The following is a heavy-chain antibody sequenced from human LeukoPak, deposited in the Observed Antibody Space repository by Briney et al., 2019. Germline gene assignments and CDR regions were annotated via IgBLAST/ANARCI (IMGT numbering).Heavy chain of an antibody. D-gene: IGHD3-10*01. J-gene: IGHJ4*02. V-gene: IGHV1-69*13. Sequence: SVKVSCKASGGTFSSYAISWVRQAPGQGLECMGGIIPIFGTANYAQKFQGRVTITADESTSTAYMELSSLRSEDTAVYYCARQGRYYGSGSYPYYFDYWGQGTLVTVSS. CDR1: GGTFSSYA. CDR2: IIPIFGTA. CDR3: ARQGRYYGSGSYPYYFDY.